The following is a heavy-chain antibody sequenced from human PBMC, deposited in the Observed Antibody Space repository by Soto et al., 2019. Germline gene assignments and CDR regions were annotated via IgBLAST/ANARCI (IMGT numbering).Heavy chain of an antibody. Sequence: EVQLVESGGGLVKPGGSLRLSCAASGFTFSNVWMNWVRQAPGKGLEWVGRIKSKTDGGPTDYAAPVKGRFTISRADSNNTLYLQMNSLKTEDTAVYYCTPLALKYSSGWYEFSDWGQGTLVTVSS. CDR3: TPLALKYSSGWYEFSD. J-gene: IGHJ4*02. V-gene: IGHV3-15*07. CDR1: GFTFSNVW. CDR2: IKSKTDGGPT. D-gene: IGHD6-19*01.